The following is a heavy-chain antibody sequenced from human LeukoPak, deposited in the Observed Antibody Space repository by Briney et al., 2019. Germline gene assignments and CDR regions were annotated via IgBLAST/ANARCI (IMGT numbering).Heavy chain of an antibody. CDR1: GFTFSSYA. D-gene: IGHD6-19*01. J-gene: IGHJ4*02. V-gene: IGHV3-23*01. CDR2: ISGSGGST. CDR3: ARENSSGWYEVAGGFDY. Sequence: PGGSLRLSCAASGFTFSSYAMSWVRQAPGKGLEWVSAISGSGGSTYYADSVKGRFTISRDNSKNKLYLQMNSLRAEDTAVYYCARENSSGWYEVAGGFDYWGQGTLVTVSS.